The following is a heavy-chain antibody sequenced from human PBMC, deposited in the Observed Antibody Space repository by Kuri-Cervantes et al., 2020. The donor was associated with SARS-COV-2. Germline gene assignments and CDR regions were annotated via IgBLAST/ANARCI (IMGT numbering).Heavy chain of an antibody. V-gene: IGHV3-49*03. Sequence: SLKISCAASGFTFSDYYMSWIRQAPGKGLEWVGFIRSKAYGGTTEYAASVKGRFTISRDDSKSIAYLQMNSLKTEDTAVYYCTSRCSSGYYYPEHFDYWGQGTLVTVSS. CDR1: GFTFSDYY. D-gene: IGHD3-22*01. CDR2: IRSKAYGGTT. J-gene: IGHJ4*02. CDR3: TSRCSSGYYYPEHFDY.